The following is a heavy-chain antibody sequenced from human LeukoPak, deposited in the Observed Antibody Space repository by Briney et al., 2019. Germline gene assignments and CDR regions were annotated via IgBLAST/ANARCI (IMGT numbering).Heavy chain of an antibody. CDR1: GGSISSYY. CDR2: IHTSGST. Sequence: SETLSLTCTVSGGSISSYYWSWIRKPAGKGLEWIGRIHTSGSTNYNPSLKSRVTMAVDTSKNHFSLKLSSVTAADTAVYYCAREGADPQGYYYYGMDVWGQGTTVTVSS. J-gene: IGHJ6*02. V-gene: IGHV4-4*07. D-gene: IGHD1-26*01. CDR3: AREGADPQGYYYYGMDV.